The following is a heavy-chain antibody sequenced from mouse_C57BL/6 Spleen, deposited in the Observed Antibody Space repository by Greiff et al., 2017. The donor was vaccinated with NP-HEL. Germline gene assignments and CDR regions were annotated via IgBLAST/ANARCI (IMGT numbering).Heavy chain of an antibody. D-gene: IGHD4-1*01. CDR3: ARRGPNWYFDY. V-gene: IGHV5-9*01. Sequence: EVHLVESGGGLVKPGGSLKLSCAASGFTFSSYTMSWVRQTPEKRLEWVATISGGGGNTYYPDSVKGRFTISRDNAKNTLYLQMSSLRSEDTALYYCARRGPNWYFDYWGQGTTLTVSS. J-gene: IGHJ2*01. CDR2: ISGGGGNT. CDR1: GFTFSSYT.